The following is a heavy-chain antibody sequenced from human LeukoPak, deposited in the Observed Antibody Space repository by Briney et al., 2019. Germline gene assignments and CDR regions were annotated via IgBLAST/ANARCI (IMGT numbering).Heavy chain of an antibody. V-gene: IGHV3-23*01. CDR2: ISDGVGTP. Sequence: PGGSLRLSCAASGFTFSDYAMSWVRQAPGTGLEWFSVISDGVGTPYYAGSVRGRFTISRDNSKNRLYLQMNSLRGEDTAVYYCAKAFQRGVLITSQDWGQGTQVTVSS. D-gene: IGHD3-10*01. CDR1: GFTFSDYA. CDR3: AKAFQRGVLITSQD. J-gene: IGHJ4*02.